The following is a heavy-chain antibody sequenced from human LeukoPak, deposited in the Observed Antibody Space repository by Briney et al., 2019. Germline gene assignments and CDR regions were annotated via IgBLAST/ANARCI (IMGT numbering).Heavy chain of an antibody. J-gene: IGHJ4*02. Sequence: GGSLRLSCAASAFTFSNYEMNWVRQPPGKGLEWVSYISGGGETAYYADSVKGRFTIFRNNAQNSLFLQMNSLRAEDTAVYYCARLLNSHYFDYWGQGALVTVPS. V-gene: IGHV3-48*03. CDR1: AFTFSNYE. CDR2: ISGGGETA. CDR3: ARLLNSHYFDY. D-gene: IGHD2/OR15-2a*01.